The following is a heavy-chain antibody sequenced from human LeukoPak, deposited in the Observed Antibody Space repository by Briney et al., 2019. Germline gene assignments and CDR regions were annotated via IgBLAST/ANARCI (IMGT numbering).Heavy chain of an antibody. CDR2: NSDGSST. V-gene: IGHV3-74*01. Sequence: PGGSLRLSCAASGFTFDDYGMSWVRQAPGKGLVWVSRNSDGSSTSYADSVKGRFTISRDNAKNTLYLQMNSLRAEDTAVYYCARSGYYGSGSYYVLRSYYFDYWGQGTLVTVSS. CDR3: ARSGYYGSGSYYVLRSYYFDY. CDR1: GFTFDDYG. J-gene: IGHJ4*02. D-gene: IGHD3-10*01.